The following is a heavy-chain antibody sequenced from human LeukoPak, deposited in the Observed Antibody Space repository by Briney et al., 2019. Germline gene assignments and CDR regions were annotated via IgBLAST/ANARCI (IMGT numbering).Heavy chain of an antibody. J-gene: IGHJ3*02. V-gene: IGHV3-23*01. CDR3: AKDSGGGNSGAFDI. Sequence: GGSLRLSCAASGFTFSDHYMDWVRQAPGKGLEWVSAISGSGGSTYYADSVKGRFTISRDNSKNTLYLQMNSLRAEDTAVYYGAKDSGGGNSGAFDIWGQGTMVTVSS. CDR1: GFTFSDHY. CDR2: ISGSGGST. D-gene: IGHD4-23*01.